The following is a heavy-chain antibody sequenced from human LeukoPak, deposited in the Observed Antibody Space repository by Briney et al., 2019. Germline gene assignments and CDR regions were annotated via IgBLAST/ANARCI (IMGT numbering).Heavy chain of an antibody. Sequence: SETLSLTCAVYGGSFSGYYWSWIRQPPGKGLEWIGEINHSGSNNYNPSLKSRVTISVDTSKNQFSLKLSSVPAADTAVYYCASRGLGYSYRSYYYGMDVWGQGTTVTVSS. CDR1: GGSFSGYY. J-gene: IGHJ6*02. D-gene: IGHD5-18*01. CDR3: ASRGLGYSYRSYYYGMDV. CDR2: INHSGSN. V-gene: IGHV4-34*01.